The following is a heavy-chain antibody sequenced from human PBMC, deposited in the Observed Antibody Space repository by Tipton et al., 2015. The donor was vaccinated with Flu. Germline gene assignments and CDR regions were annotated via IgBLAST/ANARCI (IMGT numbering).Heavy chain of an antibody. CDR2: IYYSGST. V-gene: IGHV4-59*01. J-gene: IGHJ4*02. D-gene: IGHD2-2*01. Sequence: TLSLTCTVSGGSISSYYWSWIRQPPGKGLEWIGYIYYSGSTNYKPSLKSRVTISVDTSKNQFSLKLSSVTAADTAVYYCTRGDCSSTSCLDYWGQGTLVTVSS. CDR3: TRGDCSSTSCLDY. CDR1: GGSISSYY.